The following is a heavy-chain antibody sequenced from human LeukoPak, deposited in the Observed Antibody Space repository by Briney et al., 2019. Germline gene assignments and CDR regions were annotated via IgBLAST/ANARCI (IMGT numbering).Heavy chain of an antibody. Sequence: PGGSLGLSCAASGFTFSNYAINWVRQAPGKGLEWVSGISANSGGTYYADSVKGRFTISRDNSKNTLYLQMNSLRAEDTAVYYCARNYGGYYYYGMDFWGQGTTVTVSS. V-gene: IGHV3-23*01. D-gene: IGHD4-23*01. CDR1: GFTFSNYA. CDR2: ISANSGGT. CDR3: ARNYGGYYYYGMDF. J-gene: IGHJ6*02.